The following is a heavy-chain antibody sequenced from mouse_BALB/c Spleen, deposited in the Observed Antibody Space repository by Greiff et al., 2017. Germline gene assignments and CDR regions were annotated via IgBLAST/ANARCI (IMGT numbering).Heavy chain of an antibody. CDR1: GYSITSGYS. J-gene: IGHJ3*01. CDR3: ASRRTWIAY. Sequence: EVQVVESGPDLVKPSQSLSLTCTVTGYSITSGYSWPWIRQFPGNKLEWMGYIHYSGSTNYNPSLKSRISITRDTSKNQFFLQLNSVTTEDTATYYCASRRTWIAYWGQGTLVTVSA. V-gene: IGHV3-1*02. CDR2: IHYSGST.